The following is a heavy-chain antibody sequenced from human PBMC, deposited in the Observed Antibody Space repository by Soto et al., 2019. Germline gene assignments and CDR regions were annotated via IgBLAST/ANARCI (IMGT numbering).Heavy chain of an antibody. CDR2: IYHSGST. Sequence: SETLSLTCAASGGSISSSNWWSWVRQPPGKGLEWIGYIYHSGSTYYNPSLKSRVTISVDRSKNQFSLKLSSVTAADTAVYYCAGSGYYHNSGMDVWGQAITVTVS. V-gene: IGHV4-4*02. J-gene: IGHJ6*02. CDR3: AGSGYYHNSGMDV. CDR1: GGSISSSNW. D-gene: IGHD3-22*01.